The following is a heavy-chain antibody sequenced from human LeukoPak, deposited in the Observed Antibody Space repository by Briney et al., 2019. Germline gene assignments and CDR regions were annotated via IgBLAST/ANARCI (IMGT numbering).Heavy chain of an antibody. Sequence: SETPSLTCTVSGGSISSYYWSWIRQPPGKGLEWIGYIYYSGSTNYNPSLKSRVTISVDTSKNQFSLKLSSVTAADTAVYYCARVVVVTIDYWGQGTLVTVSS. D-gene: IGHD3-22*01. V-gene: IGHV4-59*12. CDR1: GGSISSYY. CDR3: ARVVVVTIDY. J-gene: IGHJ4*02. CDR2: IYYSGST.